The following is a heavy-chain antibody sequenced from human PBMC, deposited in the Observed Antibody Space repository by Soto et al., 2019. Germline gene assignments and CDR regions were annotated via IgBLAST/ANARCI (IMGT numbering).Heavy chain of an antibody. V-gene: IGHV4-61*01. D-gene: IGHD6-6*01. J-gene: IGHJ4*02. CDR3: AREFSNSPEAFDS. Sequence: QVHLQESGPGQVKPSETLSLICTVSGGSVNSDNYYWTWIRQPPGRGLEWIGYIYYTGSTNYNPSLKSRVSMSVDTSRNQFSLKLSSVTAADTAVYYCAREFSNSPEAFDSWGQGSLVTVSS. CDR1: GGSVNSDNYY. CDR2: IYYTGST.